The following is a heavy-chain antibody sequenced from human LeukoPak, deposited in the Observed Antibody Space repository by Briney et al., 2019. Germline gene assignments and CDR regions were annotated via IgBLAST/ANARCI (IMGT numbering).Heavy chain of an antibody. CDR1: GYTFTGYY. CDR3: ARVGYCSGGSCYPFDY. CDR2: LNPYTGGT. V-gene: IGHV1-2*02. J-gene: IGHJ4*02. Sequence: ASVKVSCKASGYTFTGYYIHWMRQAPGQGLEWMGWLNPYTGGTNYAQKFQGRVTMTRDTSISTAYMELRRLRSDDTAVYYCARVGYCSGGSCYPFDYWGQGTLVTVSS. D-gene: IGHD2-15*01.